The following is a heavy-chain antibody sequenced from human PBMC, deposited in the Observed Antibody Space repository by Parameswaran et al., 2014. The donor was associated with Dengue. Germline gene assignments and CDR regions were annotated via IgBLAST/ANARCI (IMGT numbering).Heavy chain of an antibody. CDR3: AKDSGSFLSPKYFDY. V-gene: IGHV3-23*01. J-gene: IGHJ4*02. D-gene: IGHD1-26*01. CDR2: ISGSGGST. Sequence: RWIRQPPGKGLEWVSAISGSGGSTYYADSVKGRFTISRDNSKNTLYLQMNSLRVEDTAVYYCAKDSGSFLSPKYFDYWGQGTLVTVSS.